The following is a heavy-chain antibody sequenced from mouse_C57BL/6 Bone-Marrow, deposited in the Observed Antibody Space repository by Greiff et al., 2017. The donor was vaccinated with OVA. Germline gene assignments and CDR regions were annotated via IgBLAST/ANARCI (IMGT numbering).Heavy chain of an antibody. CDR2: ISGGGGNT. CDR1: GFTFSSYT. V-gene: IGHV5-9*01. CDR3: ARQDYGSSYDAMDY. J-gene: IGHJ4*01. Sequence: EVQVVESGGGLVKLGGSLKLSCAASGFTFSSYTMSWVRQTPEKRLEWVATISGGGGNTYYPDSVKGRFTISRDNAKNTLYLKMSSLRSEDTALYYCARQDYGSSYDAMDYWGQGTSVTVSS. D-gene: IGHD1-1*01.